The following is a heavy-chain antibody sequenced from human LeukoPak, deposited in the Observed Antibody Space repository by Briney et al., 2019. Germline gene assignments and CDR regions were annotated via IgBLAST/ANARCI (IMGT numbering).Heavy chain of an antibody. CDR2: IYYSGST. Sequence: PSETLSLTCTVSGGSISSGDYYWSWIRQPPGKGLEWIGYIYYSGSTYYNPSLKSRVTISVDTSKNQFSLKLSSVTAADTAVYYCARGSLRYYDSSGYTAAADFQHWGQGTLVTVSS. D-gene: IGHD3-22*01. CDR1: GGSISSGDYY. V-gene: IGHV4-30-4*01. J-gene: IGHJ1*01. CDR3: ARGSLRYYDSSGYTAAADFQH.